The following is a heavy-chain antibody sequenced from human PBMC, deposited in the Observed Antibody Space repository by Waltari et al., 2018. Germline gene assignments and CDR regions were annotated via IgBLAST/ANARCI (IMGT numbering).Heavy chain of an antibody. J-gene: IGHJ5*02. Sequence: SYDINWVRQATGQGLEWMGWMNPNSGNTGYAQKFQGRVTITRNTSISTAYMELSSLRSEDTAVYYCARSPRVAAADFDPWGQGTLVTVSS. CDR2: MNPNSGNT. CDR1: SYD. D-gene: IGHD6-13*01. V-gene: IGHV1-8*03. CDR3: ARSPRVAAADFDP.